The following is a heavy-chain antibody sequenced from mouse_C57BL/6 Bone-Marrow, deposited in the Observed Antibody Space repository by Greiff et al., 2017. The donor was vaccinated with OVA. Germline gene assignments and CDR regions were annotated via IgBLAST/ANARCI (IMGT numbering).Heavy chain of an antibody. CDR2: IYPGDGDT. J-gene: IGHJ3*01. V-gene: IGHV1-82*01. CDR1: GYAFSSSW. Sequence: VQLQQSGPELVKPGASVKISCKASGYAFSSSWMNWVKQRPGKGLEWIGRIYPGDGDTNYNGKFKGKATLTADKASSTAYTQLSSLTSEDSAVYFCAREFYYGNPAWFAYWGQGTLVTVSA. D-gene: IGHD2-1*01. CDR3: AREFYYGNPAWFAY.